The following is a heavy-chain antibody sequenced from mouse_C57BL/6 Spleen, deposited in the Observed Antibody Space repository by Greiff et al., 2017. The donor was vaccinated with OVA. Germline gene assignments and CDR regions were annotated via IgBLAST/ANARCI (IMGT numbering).Heavy chain of an antibody. V-gene: IGHV1-69*01. CDR1: GYTFTSYW. J-gene: IGHJ2*01. Sequence: QVQLQQPGAELVMPGASVKLSCKASGYTFTSYWMHWVKQRPGQGLEWIGEIDPSDSYTNYNQKFKGKSTLTVDKSSSTAYMQLSSLTSEDSAVYYCARVAQATYFDYWGQGTTLTVSS. D-gene: IGHD3-2*02. CDR3: ARVAQATYFDY. CDR2: IDPSDSYT.